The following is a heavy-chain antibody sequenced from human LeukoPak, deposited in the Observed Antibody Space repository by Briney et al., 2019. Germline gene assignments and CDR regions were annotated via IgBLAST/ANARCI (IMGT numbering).Heavy chain of an antibody. V-gene: IGHV4-61*02. CDR3: ARSRYSSGSFDY. CDR1: GGSISSSSYY. D-gene: IGHD3-10*01. Sequence: SETLSLTCTVSGGSISSSSYYWSWIRQPAGKGLEWIGRIYTSGSTNYNPTLKSRVTISVDTSKNQFSLKLSSVTAADTAVYYCARSRYSSGSFDYWGQGTLVTVSS. J-gene: IGHJ4*02. CDR2: IYTSGST.